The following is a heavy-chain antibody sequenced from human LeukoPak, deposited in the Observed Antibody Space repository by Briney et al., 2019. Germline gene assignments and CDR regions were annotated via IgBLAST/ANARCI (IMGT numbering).Heavy chain of an antibody. CDR1: GGSISSSSYY. Sequence: PSETLSLTCTVSGGSISSSSYYWGWIRQPPGKELEWIGSIYYSGSTYYNPSLKSRVTISVDTSKTQFSLKLSSVTAADTAVFYCASSDSSGYYVAYWGQGTLVTVSS. CDR2: IYYSGST. J-gene: IGHJ4*02. CDR3: ASSDSSGYYVAY. V-gene: IGHV4-39*07. D-gene: IGHD3-22*01.